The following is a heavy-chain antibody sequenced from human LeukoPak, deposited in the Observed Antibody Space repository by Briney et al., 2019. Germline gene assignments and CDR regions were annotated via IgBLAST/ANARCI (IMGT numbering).Heavy chain of an antibody. V-gene: IGHV4-59*01. Sequence: PSETLSLTCTVSGGSISRYYWSWIRQPPGKGLEWIGYIYYSGSTNYNPSLKSRVTISVDTSKNQFSLKLSSVTAADTAVYYCARDQPVSIAGVYYYYGMDVWGQGTTVTVSS. CDR3: ARDQPVSIAGVYYYYGMDV. CDR2: IYYSGST. CDR1: GGSISRYY. J-gene: IGHJ6*02. D-gene: IGHD6-6*01.